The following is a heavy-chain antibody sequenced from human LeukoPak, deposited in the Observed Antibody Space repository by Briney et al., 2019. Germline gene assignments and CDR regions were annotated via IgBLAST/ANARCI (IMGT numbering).Heavy chain of an antibody. J-gene: IGHJ4*02. D-gene: IGHD3-22*01. Sequence: ASVKVSCKASGYTFTGYYMHWVRQAPGQGLEWMGWINPNSGGTNYAQKFQGRVTMTRDTSISTAYMELSRLRSDDTAVYYCGRASGGSSGYYSTDYWGQGTLVTVSS. CDR2: INPNSGGT. V-gene: IGHV1-2*02. CDR1: GYTFTGYY. CDR3: GRASGGSSGYYSTDY.